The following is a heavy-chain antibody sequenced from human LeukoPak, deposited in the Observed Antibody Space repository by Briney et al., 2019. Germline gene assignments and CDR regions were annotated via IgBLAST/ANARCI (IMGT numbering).Heavy chain of an antibody. CDR2: IIPIFGTA. CDR3: ARGGITIFGVVIAPYYYYGMDV. CDR1: GGTFSSYA. Sequence: ASVTVSCKASGGTFSSYAISWVRQAPGQGLEWIGGIIPIFGTANYAQKFQGRVTITADESTSTAYMELSSLRSEDTAVYYCARGGITIFGVVIAPYYYYGMDVWGQGTTVTVSS. D-gene: IGHD3-3*01. V-gene: IGHV1-69*13. J-gene: IGHJ6*02.